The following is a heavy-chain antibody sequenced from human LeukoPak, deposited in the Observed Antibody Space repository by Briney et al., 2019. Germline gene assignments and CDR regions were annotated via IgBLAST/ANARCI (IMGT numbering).Heavy chain of an antibody. CDR2: ISSSSYI. CDR3: ARGDDFWSGTLRFDP. Sequence: TGGSLRLSCAASGFTFSSYSMNWVRQAPGKGLEWVSSISSSSYIYYADSVKGRFTISRDNAKNSLYLQMNSLRAEDTAVYYCARGDDFWSGTLRFDPWGQGTLVTVSS. D-gene: IGHD3-3*01. V-gene: IGHV3-21*01. J-gene: IGHJ5*02. CDR1: GFTFSSYS.